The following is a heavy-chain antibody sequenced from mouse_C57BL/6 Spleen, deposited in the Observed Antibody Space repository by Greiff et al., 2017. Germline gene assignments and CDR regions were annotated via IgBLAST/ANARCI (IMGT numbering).Heavy chain of an antibody. V-gene: IGHV2-5*01. CDR2: IWRGGST. CDR1: GFSLTSYG. Sequence: VKLQESGPGLVQPSQSLSITCTVSGFSLTSYGVHWVRQSPGKGLEWLGVIWRGGSTDYNAAFMSRLSITKDNSKSQVFFKMNSLQADDTAIYYCAKDYGSSYPHFDYWGQGTTLTVSS. CDR3: AKDYGSSYPHFDY. D-gene: IGHD1-1*01. J-gene: IGHJ2*01.